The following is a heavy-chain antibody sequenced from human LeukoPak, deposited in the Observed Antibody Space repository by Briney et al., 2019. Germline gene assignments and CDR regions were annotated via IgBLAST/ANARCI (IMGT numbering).Heavy chain of an antibody. CDR3: ARDYTPWLVDGGY. J-gene: IGHJ4*02. Sequence: GGSLRLSCAASGFTFRSYAMSWVRQAPGKGVEWVSVISSFICYIYFSPSVKAPFTISRNNANTSLYLQMNSLSAEDTAVYSCARDYTPWLVDGGYWGQGTLVTVSS. D-gene: IGHD6-19*01. V-gene: IGHV3-21*01. CDR2: ISSFICYI. CDR1: GFTFRSYA.